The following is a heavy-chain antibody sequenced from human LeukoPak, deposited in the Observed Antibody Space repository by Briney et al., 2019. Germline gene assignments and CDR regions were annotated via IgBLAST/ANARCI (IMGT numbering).Heavy chain of an antibody. CDR2: IYTGGST. V-gene: IGHV4-61*02. J-gene: IGHJ4*02. CDR3: ARGVRGADFDY. CDR1: GGSISSGSYY. Sequence: SQTLSLTCTVSGGSISSGSYYWSWIRQPAGKGLEWIGRIYTGGSTNYNPSLKSRVTISVDTSKNQFSLKLSSVTAADTAVYYCARGVRGADFDYWGQGTLVTVSS. D-gene: IGHD3-10*01.